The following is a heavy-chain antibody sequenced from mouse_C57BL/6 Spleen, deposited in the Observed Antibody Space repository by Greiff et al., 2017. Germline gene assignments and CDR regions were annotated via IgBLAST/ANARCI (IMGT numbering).Heavy chain of an antibody. J-gene: IGHJ2*01. CDR3: ARSDLYYCDY. V-gene: IGHV1-82*01. CDR1: GYAFSSSW. CDR2: IYPGDGDT. Sequence: QVQLQQSGPELVKPGASVKISCKASGYAFSSSWMNWVKQGPGKGLEWIGRIYPGDGDTNYNGKFKGKATLTADKSSSTAYMQLSSLTSEDSAVYFCARSDLYYCDYWGQGTTLTVAS.